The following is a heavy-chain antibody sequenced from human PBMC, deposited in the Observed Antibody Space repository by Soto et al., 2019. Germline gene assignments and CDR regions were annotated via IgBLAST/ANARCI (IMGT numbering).Heavy chain of an antibody. V-gene: IGHV3-23*01. J-gene: IGHJ5*02. CDR2: LSGSGGST. CDR1: GFTFSSYA. CDR3: AKDWTSWFGENNWFDP. D-gene: IGHD3-10*01. Sequence: EVQLLESGGGLVQPGGSLRLSCAASGFTFSSYAMSWVRQAPGKGLEWVSALSGSGGSTYYADSVKGRFTISRDNSKNTLYLQMNSLRAEDTAVYYCAKDWTSWFGENNWFDPWGQGTLVTVSS.